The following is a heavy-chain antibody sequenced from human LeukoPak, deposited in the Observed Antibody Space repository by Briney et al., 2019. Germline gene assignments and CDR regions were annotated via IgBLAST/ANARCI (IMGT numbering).Heavy chain of an antibody. CDR3: ARVSRGGLMVYTIRPNDAFDI. V-gene: IGHV1-18*01. J-gene: IGHJ3*02. CDR2: ISAHNGNT. CDR1: GYTFTSYG. D-gene: IGHD2-8*01. Sequence: ASVKVSCKASGYTFTSYGISWVRQAPGQGLEWMGWISAHNGNTNYAQKLQGRVTMTTDTYTSTADMELKSLRSDDTAVYYCARVSRGGLMVYTIRPNDAFDIWGQGTMVTVSS.